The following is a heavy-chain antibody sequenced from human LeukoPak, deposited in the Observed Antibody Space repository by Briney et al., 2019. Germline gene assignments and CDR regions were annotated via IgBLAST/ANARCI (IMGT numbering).Heavy chain of an antibody. CDR2: INPYSGDT. CDR3: ARIRWLGEETFDY. D-gene: IGHD5-18*01. J-gene: IGHJ4*02. Sequence: ASVKVSCKASGYSFTGYYIHWVRQAPGQGLAWMGWINPYSGDTTYAQKFQGRVTMTRDTSISTAYMELSRLRSDDTAVYYCARIRWLGEETFDYWGQGTLVTVSS. CDR1: GYSFTGYY. V-gene: IGHV1-2*02.